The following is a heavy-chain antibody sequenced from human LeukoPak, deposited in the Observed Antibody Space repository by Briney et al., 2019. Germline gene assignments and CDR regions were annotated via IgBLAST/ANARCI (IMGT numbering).Heavy chain of an antibody. CDR2: ISYDGSNK. V-gene: IGHV3-30*03. CDR3: ARANEGLPNDYGDYSDY. J-gene: IGHJ4*02. D-gene: IGHD4-17*01. CDR1: GFFVSTYA. Sequence: GGSLRLSCAASGFFVSTYAMHWVRQAPAKGLEWVAVISYDGSNKYYADSVKGRFTISRDNSKNTLYLQMNSLRAEDTAVYYCARANEGLPNDYGDYSDYWGQGTLVTVSS.